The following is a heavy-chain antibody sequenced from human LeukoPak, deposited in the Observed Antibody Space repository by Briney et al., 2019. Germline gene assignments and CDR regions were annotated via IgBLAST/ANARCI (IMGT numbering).Heavy chain of an antibody. D-gene: IGHD2-15*01. CDR2: INGGGGNT. Sequence: PGGSLRLSCAASGFTFNSYVMSWVRQAPGKGLEWVSAINGGGGNTYYADSVKGRFTISRGNSKNMVYLQMNSLRADDTAIYYCAKSVVVITFRFDDWGQGALVTVSS. CDR3: AKSVVVITFRFDD. J-gene: IGHJ4*02. V-gene: IGHV3-23*01. CDR1: GFTFNSYV.